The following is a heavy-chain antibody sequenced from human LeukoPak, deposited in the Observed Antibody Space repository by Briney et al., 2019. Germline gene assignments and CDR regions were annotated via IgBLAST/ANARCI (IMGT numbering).Heavy chain of an antibody. CDR1: GYTFTSSD. J-gene: IGHJ4*02. CDR3: ARGRVGYSYGFYFDY. Sequence: APLKVSCKASGYTFTSSDINWVRQATGHGLEWMGWMNPNSGNTGYAQKFQGRATMTRNTSISTAYMELSSLRSEDTAVYYCARGRVGYSYGFYFDYWGQGTLVTVSS. D-gene: IGHD5-18*01. CDR2: MNPNSGNT. V-gene: IGHV1-8*01.